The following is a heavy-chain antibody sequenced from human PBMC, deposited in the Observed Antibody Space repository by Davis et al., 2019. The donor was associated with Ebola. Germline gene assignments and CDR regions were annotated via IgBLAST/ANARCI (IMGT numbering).Heavy chain of an antibody. CDR1: GGSSSHNY. CDR3: AGGPGAIWFGEQLGDWFDP. J-gene: IGHJ5*02. CDR2: TYYSGRT. Sequence: MPSETLSLTCAVSGGSSSHNYWSWIRQPPGKWLAWIGETYYSGRTNNNPSPKSRVTISVDTSKNQFSLKLSSVTAADTAVYYCAGGPGAIWFGEQLGDWFDPWGQGTLVTVSS. D-gene: IGHD3-10*01. V-gene: IGHV4-34*01.